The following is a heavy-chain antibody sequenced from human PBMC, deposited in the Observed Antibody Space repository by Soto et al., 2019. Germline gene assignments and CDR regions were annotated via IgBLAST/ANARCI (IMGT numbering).Heavy chain of an antibody. CDR2: IHYSGST. CDR3: ARSRYSGSYFFDY. CDR1: GGSIISGDYY. Sequence: KPSETLSLTCTVSGGSIISGDYYWMWIRQPPGKGLEWIAYIHYSGSTYYNPSLKSRVTISVDTSKNQFSLKLSSVTAADTAVYYCARSRYSGSYFFDYWGQGILVTVS. V-gene: IGHV4-30-4*01. D-gene: IGHD1-26*01. J-gene: IGHJ4*02.